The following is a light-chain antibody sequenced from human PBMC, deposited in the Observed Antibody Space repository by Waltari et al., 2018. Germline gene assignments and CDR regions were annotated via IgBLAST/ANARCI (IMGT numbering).Light chain of an antibody. Sequence: QSVLTQPPSASGTPGQRVTISCSGSSSNIGTNTVNWYQQLPGTAPKLLIYNNNQWPSGVPDRFSGSKSGTSASLAISGLQSEEEADYYCAAWDDSLNGFYVFGTGTKVTVL. CDR2: NNN. J-gene: IGLJ1*01. CDR3: AAWDDSLNGFYV. V-gene: IGLV1-44*01. CDR1: SSNIGTNT.